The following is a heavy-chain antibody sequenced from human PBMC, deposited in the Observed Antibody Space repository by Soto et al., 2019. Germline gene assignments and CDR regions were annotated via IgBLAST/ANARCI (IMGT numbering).Heavy chain of an antibody. CDR3: VRSQYQLLGSFDY. CDR1: GFSVSAKS. Sequence: GGSLRLSCEVSGFSVSAKSMSWVRQAPGKGLEWVASIRYTGYERFYVDSVKGRFSVSRDTAQNSLYLQMNSLRAEDTAVYYCVRSQYQLLGSFDYWGQGIVVTVSS. D-gene: IGHD2-2*01. V-gene: IGHV3-7*01. J-gene: IGHJ4*02. CDR2: IRYTGYER.